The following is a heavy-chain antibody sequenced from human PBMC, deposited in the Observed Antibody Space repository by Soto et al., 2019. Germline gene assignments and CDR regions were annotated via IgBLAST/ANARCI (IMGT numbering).Heavy chain of an antibody. Sequence: LSLTCAVYGGSFSGYYWSWIRQPPGKGLEWIGEINHSGSTNYNPSLKSRVTISVDASKNQFSLKLSSVTAADTAVYYCARGAGTVVVPAAMYDYWGQGTLVTVSS. CDR3: ARGAGTVVVPAAMYDY. CDR2: INHSGST. J-gene: IGHJ4*02. V-gene: IGHV4-34*01. CDR1: GGSFSGYY. D-gene: IGHD2-2*01.